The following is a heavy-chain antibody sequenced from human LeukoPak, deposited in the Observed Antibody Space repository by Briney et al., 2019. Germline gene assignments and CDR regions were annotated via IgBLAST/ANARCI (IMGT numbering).Heavy chain of an antibody. V-gene: IGHV4-61*01. Sequence: PSETLSLTCTVSGGSVSSGSYYWSWIRQPPGKGLEWIGYIYYSGSTNYNPSLKSRVTISVDTSKNQFSLKLSSVTAADTAVYYCARQELSPGSSGWYVGYYYYYGMDVWGQGTTVTVSS. CDR3: ARQELSPGSSGWYVGYYYYYGMDV. J-gene: IGHJ6*02. D-gene: IGHD6-19*01. CDR1: GGSVSSGSYY. CDR2: IYYSGST.